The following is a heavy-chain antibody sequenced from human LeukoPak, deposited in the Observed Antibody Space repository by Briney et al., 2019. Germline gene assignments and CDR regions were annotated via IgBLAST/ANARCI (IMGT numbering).Heavy chain of an antibody. J-gene: IGHJ6*03. CDR3: ARLSGRTYYYYYYMDV. Sequence: SETLSLTCTVSGGSFSSNSFYWGWVRQPPGKGLEWIGGIFHTGTTYYSPSLESRITISLDTSKNQFSLKLSSVTDADTAVYYCARLSGRTYYYYYYMDVWGKGTTVTVSS. CDR1: GGSFSSNSFY. V-gene: IGHV4-39*01. D-gene: IGHD3-10*01. CDR2: IFHTGTT.